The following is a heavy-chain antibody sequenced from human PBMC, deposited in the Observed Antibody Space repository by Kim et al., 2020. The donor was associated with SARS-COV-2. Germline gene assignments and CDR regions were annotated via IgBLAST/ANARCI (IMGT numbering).Heavy chain of an antibody. Sequence: SETLSLTCTVSGASIVSGDYYWSWVRQTPGKGLEWIGFVSNTGGTYANPSLRSRVAISSDTSMNQFDLRLTSVSAADSAVYYCASVSDAAYRGFYYF. D-gene: IGHD5-12*01. CDR2: VSNTGGT. CDR3: ASVSDAAYRGFYYF. V-gene: IGHV4-30-4*01. J-gene: IGHJ4*01. CDR1: GASIVSGDYY.